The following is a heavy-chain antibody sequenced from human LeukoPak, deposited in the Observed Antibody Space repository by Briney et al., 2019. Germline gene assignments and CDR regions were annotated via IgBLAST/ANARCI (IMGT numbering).Heavy chain of an antibody. Sequence: SETLSLTCTVSGGSISTSNYYWGWIRQPPVKGLEWIGNIFYSGSTYYSPSLKSRVTISVDTSKNQFSLKLSSVTAADTAVYYCAREGITIFGGHDAFDIWGQGTMVTVSS. CDR2: IFYSGST. J-gene: IGHJ3*02. CDR3: AREGITIFGGHDAFDI. CDR1: GGSISTSNYY. D-gene: IGHD3-3*01. V-gene: IGHV4-39*07.